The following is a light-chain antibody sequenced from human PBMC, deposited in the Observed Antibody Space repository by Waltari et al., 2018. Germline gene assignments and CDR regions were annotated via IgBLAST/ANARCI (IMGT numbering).Light chain of an antibody. J-gene: IGKJ1*01. CDR2: GTS. CDR1: QTINSRH. Sequence: EVVLTQSPGTLSLSLGERATPSGKASQTINSRHLAWYQHKPGQAPRLLFYGTSSRVLGIPVRFSASGSGTDFTLTINRLEPEDFAVYYCQQYGNSHPAFGPGTKVEIK. V-gene: IGKV3-20*01. CDR3: QQYGNSHPA.